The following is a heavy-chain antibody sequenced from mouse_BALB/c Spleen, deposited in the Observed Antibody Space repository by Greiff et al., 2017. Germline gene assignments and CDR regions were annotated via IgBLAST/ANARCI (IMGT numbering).Heavy chain of an antibody. Sequence: QVQLKESGPGLVAPSQSLSITCTVSGFSLTSYDISWIRQPPGKGLEWLGVIWTGGGTNYNSAFMSRRSISKDNSKSQVFLQLNSLHTDDTAIYYYVREGEDYDNWYFDVWGAGTTLTVSS. CDR2: IWTGGGT. CDR3: VREGEDYDNWYFDV. J-gene: IGHJ1*01. CDR1: GFSLTSYD. D-gene: IGHD2-4*01. V-gene: IGHV2-9-2*01.